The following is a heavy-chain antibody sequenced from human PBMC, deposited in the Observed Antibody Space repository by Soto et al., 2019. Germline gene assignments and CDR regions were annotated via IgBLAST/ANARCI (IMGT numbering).Heavy chain of an antibody. J-gene: IGHJ3*02. D-gene: IGHD2-21*02. CDR1: GYTFSSYG. CDR3: ARMTVYGDPEAFDI. CDR2: ISAYKGNT. Sequence: QVQLVQSGAEVKKPGASVKVSCKASGYTFSSYGITWVRQAPGQGLEWMGWISAYKGNTNYAQNLQGRVTMTTDTSTNTGYMELRSLRSDDTAVYYCARMTVYGDPEAFDIWGQGTMVTVSS. V-gene: IGHV1-18*01.